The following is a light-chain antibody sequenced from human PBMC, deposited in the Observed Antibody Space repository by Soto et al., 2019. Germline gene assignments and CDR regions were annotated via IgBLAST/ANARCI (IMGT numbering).Light chain of an antibody. CDR1: SSDIGAYYF. V-gene: IGLV2-8*01. J-gene: IGLJ1*01. CDR3: SSYAGITNLYV. CDR2: EVN. Sequence: QSVLTQPPTASGSPGQSRIVSCTGTSSDIGAYYFVSWYQQHPGKGPKLLIYEVNKRPSGAPDRFSGSKSGNTASLTVSGIQAEDEADYFCSSYAGITNLYVFGSGPKVTVL.